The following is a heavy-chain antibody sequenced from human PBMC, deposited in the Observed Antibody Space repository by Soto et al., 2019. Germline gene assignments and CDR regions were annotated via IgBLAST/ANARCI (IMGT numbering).Heavy chain of an antibody. V-gene: IGHV4-4*08. D-gene: IGHD5-12*01. CDR1: GGSISSDF. CDR2: ISISGNT. CDR3: ARTPTVGYSGYDSDY. Sequence: SETLSLTCTVSGGSISSDFWSWLRQPPGKGLEWIGYISISGNTDYSPSLKSRATISADTSRNQFSLKLRSVNTADTAVYYCARTPTVGYSGYDSDYWGQGALVTVSS. J-gene: IGHJ4*02.